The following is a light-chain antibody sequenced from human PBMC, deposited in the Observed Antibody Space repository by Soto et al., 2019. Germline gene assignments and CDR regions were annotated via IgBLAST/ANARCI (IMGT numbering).Light chain of an antibody. V-gene: IGLV2-14*01. J-gene: IGLJ3*02. Sequence: QSALAQPASVSGSPGQSITISCTGTSSDVGGYNYVSWYQHHPGKAPKLIIYEVSYRPSGVSNRFSGSKSGNTASLTISGLQAEDEADYHCSSYTSRSTLVFGGGTKLTVL. CDR2: EVS. CDR3: SSYTSRSTLV. CDR1: SSDVGGYNY.